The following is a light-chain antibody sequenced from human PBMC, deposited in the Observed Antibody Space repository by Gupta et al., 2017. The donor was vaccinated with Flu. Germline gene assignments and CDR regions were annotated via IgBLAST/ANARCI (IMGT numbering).Light chain of an antibody. CDR2: EGT. V-gene: IGLV2-23*01. Sequence: QSALTQPASVSGSPGQSITISCSGTSNNVGGYNFVFWYQQHPGKAPKLILYEGTKRPSGVSNRFSGSKSGNTASLTISGLQAEDEADYYCCSYAGSSTYVFGTGTKVSVL. J-gene: IGLJ1*01. CDR3: CSYAGSSTYV. CDR1: SNNVGGYNF.